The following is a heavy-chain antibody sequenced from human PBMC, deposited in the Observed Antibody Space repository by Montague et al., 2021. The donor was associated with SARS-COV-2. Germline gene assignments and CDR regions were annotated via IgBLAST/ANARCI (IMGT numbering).Heavy chain of an antibody. Sequence: SETLSLTCAVYGGSFSGYYWSWIRQPPEKGLEWIGEINQSGRTNNNPSLKSRVIISVDTAKNQFSLKLSSVTAADTAVYYYASRGSTVWGVTVSDELDYWGQGILVIVSS. CDR3: ASRGSTVWGVTVSDELDY. CDR1: GGSFSGYY. J-gene: IGHJ4*02. D-gene: IGHD3-10*01. V-gene: IGHV4-34*01. CDR2: INQSGRT.